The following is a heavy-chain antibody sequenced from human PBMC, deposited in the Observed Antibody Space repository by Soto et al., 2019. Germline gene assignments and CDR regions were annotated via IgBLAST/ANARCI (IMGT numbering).Heavy chain of an antibody. CDR3: ARDFRYSYDEHYFDY. V-gene: IGHV4-59*01. CDR1: GGSISSYY. CDR2: IYYSGST. D-gene: IGHD5-18*01. Sequence: PSETLSLTCTASGGSISSYYWSWIRQPPGKGLEWIGYIYYSGSTNYNPSLKSRVTISVDTSKNQFSLKLSSVTAADTAVYYCARDFRYSYDEHYFDYWGQGTRVTVS. J-gene: IGHJ4*02.